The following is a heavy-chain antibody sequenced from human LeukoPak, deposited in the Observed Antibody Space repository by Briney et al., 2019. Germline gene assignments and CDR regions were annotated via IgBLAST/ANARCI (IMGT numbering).Heavy chain of an antibody. Sequence: PGGSLRLSCAASGFTFSSYEMNWVRQAPGKGLEWVLYISSSGSTIYYADSVKGRFTISRDNAKNSLYLQMNSLRAEDTAVYYCAKDFYDSSGYYFDYWGQGTLVTVSS. CDR3: AKDFYDSSGYYFDY. D-gene: IGHD3-22*01. CDR1: GFTFSSYE. CDR2: ISSSGSTI. J-gene: IGHJ4*02. V-gene: IGHV3-48*03.